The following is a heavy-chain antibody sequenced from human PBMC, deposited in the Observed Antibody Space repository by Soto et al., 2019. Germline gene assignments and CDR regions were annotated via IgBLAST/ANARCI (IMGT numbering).Heavy chain of an antibody. V-gene: IGHV1-69*04. CDR1: GGTFSSYT. J-gene: IGHJ5*02. CDR3: ARDPLYDILTGYQAS. CDR2: IIPILGIA. Sequence: EASVKVSCKASGGTFSSYTISWVRQAPGQGLEWMGRIIPILGIANYAQKFQGRVTITADKSTSTAYMELSSLRSEDTAVYYCARDPLYDILTGYQASWGQGTLVTVSS. D-gene: IGHD3-9*01.